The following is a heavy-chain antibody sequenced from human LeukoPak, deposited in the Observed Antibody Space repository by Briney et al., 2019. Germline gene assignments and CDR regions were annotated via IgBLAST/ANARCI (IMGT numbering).Heavy chain of an antibody. J-gene: IGHJ5*02. CDR1: GYSISNTYY. CDR2: IYYSGSA. CDR3: ARQGGGYDSNGYWHWFDP. V-gene: IGHV4-38-2*02. D-gene: IGHD3-22*01. Sequence: ASETLSLTCTVSGYSISNTYYWGWTRQPPGKGLEWIGSIYYSGSALYNPSLKSRVTMSIDTSKDQFSLKLSSVTAADTAVYYCARQGGGYDSNGYWHWFDPWGQGTLVTVSS.